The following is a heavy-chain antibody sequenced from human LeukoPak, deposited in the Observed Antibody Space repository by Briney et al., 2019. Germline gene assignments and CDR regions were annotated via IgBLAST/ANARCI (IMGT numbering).Heavy chain of an antibody. D-gene: IGHD3-22*01. V-gene: IGHV4-59*01. Sequence: PSETLSLTCTVSGGSISSYYWSWIRQPPGKGLEWIGYIYYSGSTNCNPSLKSRVTISVDTSKNQFSLKLSSVTAADTAVYYCARAFNYDSSGYALGYWGQGTLVTVSS. CDR1: GGSISSYY. CDR2: IYYSGST. J-gene: IGHJ4*02. CDR3: ARAFNYDSSGYALGY.